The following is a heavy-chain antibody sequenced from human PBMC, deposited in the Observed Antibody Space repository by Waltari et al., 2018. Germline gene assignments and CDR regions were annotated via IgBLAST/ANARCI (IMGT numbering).Heavy chain of an antibody. D-gene: IGHD2-15*01. CDR3: ARDRGRGLYLDS. J-gene: IGHJ4*02. Sequence: LTCAVSGDSISSSYWWSWVRQPPGKGLEWIGQIHGTGRTNYNPSFASRVDVSLDTSNNQFSLKVTSATAADTAVYYCARDRGRGLYLDSWGQGTLVTVSP. CDR1: GDSISSSYW. CDR2: IHGTGRT. V-gene: IGHV4-4*02.